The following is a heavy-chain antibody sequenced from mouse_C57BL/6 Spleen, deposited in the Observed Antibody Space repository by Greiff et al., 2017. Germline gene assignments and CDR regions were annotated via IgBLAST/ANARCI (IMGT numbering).Heavy chain of an antibody. J-gene: IGHJ4*01. Sequence: QVQLQQPGAELVRPGSSVKLSCKASGYTFTSYWMDWVKQRPGQGLEWIGNIYPSDSETHYNQKFKDKATLTVDKSSSTAYMQLSSLTSEDSAVYYCARCLYGSSPFDHMDYWGQGTSVTVSS. CDR3: ARCLYGSSPFDHMDY. D-gene: IGHD1-1*01. CDR1: GYTFTSYW. CDR2: IYPSDSET. V-gene: IGHV1-61*01.